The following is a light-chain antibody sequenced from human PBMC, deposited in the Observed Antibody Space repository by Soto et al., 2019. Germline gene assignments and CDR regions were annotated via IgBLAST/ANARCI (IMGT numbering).Light chain of an antibody. CDR3: SAYTARSTLV. J-gene: IGLJ3*02. Sequence: QSALTQPASVSGSPGQSITISCTGTSSDVGVYNLVSWYQQHPGTAPKLIIYEVRNRPSGISSRFSGSRSGNTASLTISGLQSEDEGDYYCSAYTARSTLVFGGGTKLTVL. CDR2: EVR. CDR1: SSDVGVYNL. V-gene: IGLV2-14*01.